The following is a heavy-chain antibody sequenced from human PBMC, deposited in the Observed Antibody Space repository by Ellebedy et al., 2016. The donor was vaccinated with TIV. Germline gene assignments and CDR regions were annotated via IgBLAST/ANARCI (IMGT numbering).Heavy chain of an antibody. CDR2: IIPILAIA. J-gene: IGHJ3*02. D-gene: IGHD5-24*01. CDR3: ATERHVEMATILTDAFDI. Sequence: ASVKVSCKASGYTFTNYGITWVRQAPGQGLEWMGRIIPILAIADYAQKFQGRVTITADKSTSTAYLELSSLRSEDTAVYYCATERHVEMATILTDAFDIWGQGTMVTVSS. V-gene: IGHV1-69*04. CDR1: GYTFTNYG.